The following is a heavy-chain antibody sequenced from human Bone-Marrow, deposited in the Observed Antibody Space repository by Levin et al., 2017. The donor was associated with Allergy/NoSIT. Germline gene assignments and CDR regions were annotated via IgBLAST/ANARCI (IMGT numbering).Heavy chain of an antibody. Sequence: ASVKVSCKASGYTFTSYDINWVRQATGQGLEWMGWMNSKSGETAYAQKFQGRLTMTRNTSISTAYMELSSLRSDDTAVYYCAKGQVARTTARSLDYWGQGTLVTVSS. V-gene: IGHV1-8*01. D-gene: IGHD1-14*01. J-gene: IGHJ4*02. CDR1: GYTFTSYD. CDR3: AKGQVARTTARSLDY. CDR2: MNSKSGET.